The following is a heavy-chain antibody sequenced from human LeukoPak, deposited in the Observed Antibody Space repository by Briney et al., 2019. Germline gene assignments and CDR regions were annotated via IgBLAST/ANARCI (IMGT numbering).Heavy chain of an antibody. J-gene: IGHJ4*02. V-gene: IGHV3-20*04. Sequence: RPGGSLRLSCAASGFTFDAFGMTWVRQAPGKGLEWVCAIRGDAGSTGYADSVKGRFTISRDNAKNSLYLQMNSLRVEDTALYYCARVWAWGSENYFDNWGQGTLVTVSS. CDR3: ARVWAWGSENYFDN. D-gene: IGHD7-27*01. CDR1: GFTFDAFG. CDR2: IRGDAGST.